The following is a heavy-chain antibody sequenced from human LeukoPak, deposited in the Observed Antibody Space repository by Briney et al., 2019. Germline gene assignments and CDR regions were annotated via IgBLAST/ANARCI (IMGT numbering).Heavy chain of an antibody. CDR2: INSGGST. Sequence: PGGSLRLSCAASGFTFSSYAMTWVRQAPGKGLEWVSAINSGGSTFYADSVKGRFTISRDISRNTLYLQMNSLSAEDTAIYYCAKPYNYCSSTTCYYAFDIWGQGTMVTVSS. D-gene: IGHD2-2*01. V-gene: IGHV3-23*01. CDR1: GFTFSSYA. CDR3: AKPYNYCSSTTCYYAFDI. J-gene: IGHJ3*02.